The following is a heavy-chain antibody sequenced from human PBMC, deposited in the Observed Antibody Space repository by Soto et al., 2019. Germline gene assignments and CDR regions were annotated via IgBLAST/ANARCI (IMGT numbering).Heavy chain of an antibody. CDR3: ASTRPYYYDSSGYYQGSFDY. CDR2: IYYSGST. Sequence: PSETLSLTCTVSGGSISSYYWSWIRQPPGKGLEWIGYIYYSGSTNYNPSLKSRVTISVDTSKNQFSLKLSSVTAADTAVYYCASTRPYYYDSSGYYQGSFDYWGQGTLVTVSS. V-gene: IGHV4-59*01. J-gene: IGHJ4*02. CDR1: GGSISSYY. D-gene: IGHD3-22*01.